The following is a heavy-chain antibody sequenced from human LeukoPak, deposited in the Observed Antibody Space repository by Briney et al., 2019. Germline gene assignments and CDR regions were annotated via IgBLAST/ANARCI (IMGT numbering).Heavy chain of an antibody. CDR1: GFTFSNYG. D-gene: IGHD3-9*01. CDR3: AKDRYYEIRGWFDP. Sequence: GGSLRLSCAASGFTFSNYGFHWVRQAPGKGLEWVALISNDGNTKYYADSLKGRFTISRDNSKNSMYLQMNSLRVEDTAVYYCAKDRYYEIRGWFDPWGQGTLVTVSS. J-gene: IGHJ5*02. CDR2: ISNDGNTK. V-gene: IGHV3-30*18.